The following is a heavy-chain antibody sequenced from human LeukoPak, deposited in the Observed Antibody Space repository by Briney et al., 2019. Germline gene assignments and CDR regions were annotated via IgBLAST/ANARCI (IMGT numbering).Heavy chain of an antibody. CDR1: GFTFSSYA. CDR3: VKGPYYDSLTDYFDWFDP. D-gene: IGHD3-9*01. J-gene: IGHJ5*01. V-gene: IGHV3-64D*06. CDR2: ISSNGGGT. Sequence: GGSLRLSCSASGFTFSSYAMHWVRQAPGKGLEYVSAISSNGGGTYYADSVKGRFTISRDNSKNTLYLQMSSLRAEDAAVYHCVKGPYYDSLTDYFDWFDPLGQGNLVTGSS.